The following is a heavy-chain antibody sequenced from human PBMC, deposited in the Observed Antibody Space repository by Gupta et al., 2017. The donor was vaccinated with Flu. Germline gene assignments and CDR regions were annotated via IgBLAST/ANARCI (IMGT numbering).Heavy chain of an antibody. J-gene: IGHJ4*02. CDR1: GYTFNVYY. CDR3: ARDKRGGSGWYVFDY. V-gene: IGHV1-2*02. Sequence: GYTFNVYYRHWVRQAPGQGLEWMGGINPNNGDTNYGQKFQGRVTITRDTSINTVYMELRRLTSDDTAVYFCARDKRGGSGWYVFDYWGQGVVVTVSS. CDR2: INPNNGDT. D-gene: IGHD6-19*01.